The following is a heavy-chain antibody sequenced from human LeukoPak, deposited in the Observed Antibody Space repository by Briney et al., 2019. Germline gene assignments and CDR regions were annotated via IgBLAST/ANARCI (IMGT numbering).Heavy chain of an antibody. V-gene: IGHV3-9*01. CDR2: ITWNSGSV. CDR3: AKDGAIFGVPITRGGMDV. Sequence: GGSLRLSCAASGFKFDEHAMHWVRQVPGQGLEWVSGITWNSGSVGYADSVRGRFTISRDNAKNSLYLQMNSLRPEDTALYYCAKDGAIFGVPITRGGMDVWGQGTTVTVSS. CDR1: GFKFDEHA. D-gene: IGHD3-3*01. J-gene: IGHJ6*02.